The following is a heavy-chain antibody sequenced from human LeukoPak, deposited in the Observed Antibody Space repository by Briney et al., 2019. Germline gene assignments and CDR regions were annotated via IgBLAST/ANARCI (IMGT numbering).Heavy chain of an antibody. CDR2: IYHSGST. CDR1: DFSISTGYY. CDR3: ARNATVTTRSEAFDI. D-gene: IGHD4-17*01. V-gene: IGHV4-38-2*01. Sequence: SETLSLTCAVSDFSISTGYYWGWIRPPPGKGLEWIGSIYHSGSTHYNPSLKSRITISIDTSKSQFSLELRSVTAADTAVYYCARNATVTTRSEAFDIWGQGTMLTVSS. J-gene: IGHJ3*02.